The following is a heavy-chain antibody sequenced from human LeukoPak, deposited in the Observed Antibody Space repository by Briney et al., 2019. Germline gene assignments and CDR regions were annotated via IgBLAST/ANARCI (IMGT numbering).Heavy chain of an antibody. J-gene: IGHJ3*02. V-gene: IGHV1-8*01. Sequence: ASVKVSCKTSGYTFTRYDINWVRQATGQGLEWMGWMNPNSGNTGYAQKFQGRVTMTRNTSISTAYMELSSLRSEDTAVYYCARLTGTEGAFDIWGQGTMVTVSS. CDR1: GYTFTRYD. D-gene: IGHD1/OR15-1a*01. CDR2: MNPNSGNT. CDR3: ARLTGTEGAFDI.